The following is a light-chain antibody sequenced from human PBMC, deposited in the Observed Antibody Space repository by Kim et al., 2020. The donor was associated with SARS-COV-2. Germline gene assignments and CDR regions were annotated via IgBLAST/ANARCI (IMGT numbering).Light chain of an antibody. Sequence: DIQMTQSPSSLSASVGDRITITCQASQDIRTYVNWYQKKPGKAPKLLLYGASNLETGVPSRFSGSGSGKHFTFTISSLQPEDFATYYCQQCHYVHITFGPGTKVDIK. J-gene: IGKJ3*01. CDR1: QDIRTY. CDR2: GAS. V-gene: IGKV1-33*01. CDR3: QQCHYVHIT.